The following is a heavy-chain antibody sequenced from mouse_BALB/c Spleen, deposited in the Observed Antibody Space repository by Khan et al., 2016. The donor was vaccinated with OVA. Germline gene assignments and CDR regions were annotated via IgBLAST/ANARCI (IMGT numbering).Heavy chain of an antibody. CDR3: AKWGNSYYATDY. CDR1: GFSLTSYG. J-gene: IGHJ4*01. Sequence: QVQLKQSGPGLVAPSQSLSITCTVSGFSLTSYGVNWVRQPPGKGLEWLGVIWGDGSKNYHSALRSRLSISKDNSKNQVFLKLNSLQTDDTATYYCAKWGNSYYATDYWGQGTSVTVSS. V-gene: IGHV2-3*01. CDR2: IWGDGSK. D-gene: IGHD2-1*01.